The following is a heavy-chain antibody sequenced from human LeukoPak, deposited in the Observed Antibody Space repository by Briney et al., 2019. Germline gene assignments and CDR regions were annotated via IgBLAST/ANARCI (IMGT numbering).Heavy chain of an antibody. CDR1: GFSVNDNY. CDR3: ARNTSGFKLGDAFDI. CDR2: MFPDGRT. Sequence: GGSLRLSCAVSGFSVNDNYMSWVRQAPGKGLQWVSVMFPDGRTYYADSVKGRFTISRDNSKNTLYLQMNSLRAEDTAIYYCARNTSGFKLGDAFDIWGQGTMVTVSS. V-gene: IGHV3-53*01. J-gene: IGHJ3*02. D-gene: IGHD3-22*01.